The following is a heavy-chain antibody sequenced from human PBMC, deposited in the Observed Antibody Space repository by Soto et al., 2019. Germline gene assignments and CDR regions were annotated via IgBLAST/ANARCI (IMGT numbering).Heavy chain of an antibody. D-gene: IGHD6-6*01. CDR2: ISYDGSNK. CDR3: ARDRARYSSSMLDAFDI. J-gene: IGHJ3*02. CDR1: GFTFSSYA. V-gene: IGHV3-30-3*01. Sequence: VQLLESGGGLVQPGGSLRLSCAASGFTFSSYAMHWVRQAPGKGLEWVAVISYDGSNKYYADSVKGRFTISRDNSKNTLYLQMNSLRAEDTAVYYCARDRARYSSSMLDAFDIWGQGTTVTVSS.